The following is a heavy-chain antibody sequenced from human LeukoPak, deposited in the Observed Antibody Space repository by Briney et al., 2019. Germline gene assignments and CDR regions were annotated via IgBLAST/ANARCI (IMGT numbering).Heavy chain of an antibody. CDR3: ARRGTDASFSFFDV. CDR1: GFTFSSYT. D-gene: IGHD1-26*01. J-gene: IGHJ3*01. CDR2: ISGDTTYI. Sequence: GGSLRLSCAASGFTFSSYTMHWVRQIPGERPEWVSSISGDTTYIYYADSLKGRFTIPRDNTNTSLFLQMNSLRAEDTATYFCARRGTDASFSFFDVWGQGTMVTVSS. V-gene: IGHV3-21*01.